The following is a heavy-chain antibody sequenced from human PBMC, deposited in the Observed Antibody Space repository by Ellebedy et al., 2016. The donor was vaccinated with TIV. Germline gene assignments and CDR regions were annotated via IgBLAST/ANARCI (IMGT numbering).Heavy chain of an antibody. Sequence: SETLSLTCTVSGGSLSSYPYYWGWIRQSPGKGLEWIGTVYYSGNTYYNPSLKSRLTISVDASKNQFSLKLNSVTAADTAVYYCARRHDYGDYTLKAFDIWGQGTMVTVSS. CDR2: VYYSGNT. V-gene: IGHV4-39*07. CDR1: GGSLSSYPYY. CDR3: ARRHDYGDYTLKAFDI. J-gene: IGHJ3*02. D-gene: IGHD4-17*01.